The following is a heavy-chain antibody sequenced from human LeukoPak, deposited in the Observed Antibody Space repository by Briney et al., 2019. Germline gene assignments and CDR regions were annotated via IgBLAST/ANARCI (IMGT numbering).Heavy chain of an antibody. Sequence: GGSLRLSCAVSGFTFSNYAMYWVRQAPGKGLENVAGIGSNGHSTYYANSVKGRFTISRDNSKNTLFLQMGSLRADDMAIYYCARGNVVGASRPFDYWGQGALVTVSS. D-gene: IGHD1-26*01. J-gene: IGHJ4*02. CDR1: GFTFSNYA. V-gene: IGHV3-64*01. CDR3: ARGNVVGASRPFDY. CDR2: IGSNGHST.